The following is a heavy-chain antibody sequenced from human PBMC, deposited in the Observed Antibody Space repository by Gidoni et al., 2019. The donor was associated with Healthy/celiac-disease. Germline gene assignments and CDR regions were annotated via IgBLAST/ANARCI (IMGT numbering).Heavy chain of an antibody. D-gene: IGHD3-3*01. CDR2: ISSSSSYI. Sequence: EVQLVESGGGLVKPGGSLSLSCAASGFTFSSYSMNWIRQAPGKGLEWVSSISSSSSYIYYEDSVKGRFTIARDNAKNSLYLQMNSLRAEDTAVYYCARVLLAPRFDPWGQGTLVTVSS. CDR1: GFTFSSYS. V-gene: IGHV3-21*01. J-gene: IGHJ5*02. CDR3: ARVLLAPRFDP.